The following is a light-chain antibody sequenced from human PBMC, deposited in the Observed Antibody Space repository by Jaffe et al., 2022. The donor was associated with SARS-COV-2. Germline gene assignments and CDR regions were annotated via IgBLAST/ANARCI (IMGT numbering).Light chain of an antibody. CDR2: WNN. J-gene: IGLJ2*01. V-gene: IGLV1-47*01. CDR1: SSNIGSNY. Sequence: QSVLTQPPSASGTPGQSVTISCSGSSSNIGSNYVYWYQKLPGTAPKLLISWNNKRPSGVPDRFSGSKSGTSASLAISGLRSEDEADYYCAAWDDSLSGAVFGGGTKLAVL. CDR3: AAWDDSLSGAV.